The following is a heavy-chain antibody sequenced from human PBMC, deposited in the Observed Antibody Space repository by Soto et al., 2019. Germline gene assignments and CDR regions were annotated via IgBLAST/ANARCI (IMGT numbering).Heavy chain of an antibody. CDR3: ARGRLDTAMVAKKYYFDY. CDR2: INHSGST. Sequence: SETLSLTCAVYGGSFSGYYWSWIRQPPGKGLEWIGEINHSGSTNYNPSLKSRVTISVDTSKNQFSLKLSSVTAADTAVYYCARGRLDTAMVAKKYYFDYWGQGTLVTVSS. D-gene: IGHD5-18*01. J-gene: IGHJ4*02. CDR1: GGSFSGYY. V-gene: IGHV4-34*01.